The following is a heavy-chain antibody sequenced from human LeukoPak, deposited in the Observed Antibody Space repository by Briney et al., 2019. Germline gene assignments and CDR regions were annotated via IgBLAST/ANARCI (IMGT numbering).Heavy chain of an antibody. CDR3: AKGLLWFGELLYTDGGMDV. CDR1: GFTFDDYA. V-gene: IGHV3-9*01. J-gene: IGHJ6*02. Sequence: PGGSLRLSCAASGFTFDDYAMHWVRQAPGKGLEWVSGISWNSGSIGYADSVKGRFTISRDNAKNSLYLQMNSLRAEDTALYYCAKGLLWFGELLYTDGGMDVWGQGTTVTVSS. D-gene: IGHD3-10*01. CDR2: ISWNSGSI.